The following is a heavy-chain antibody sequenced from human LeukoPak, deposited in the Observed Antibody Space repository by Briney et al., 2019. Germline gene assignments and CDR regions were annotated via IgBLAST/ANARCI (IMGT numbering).Heavy chain of an antibody. V-gene: IGHV3-48*04. J-gene: IGHJ4*02. CDR3: ARRLGGYFDY. Sequence: GGSLRVFCAACGFTFSSYSMNWIRQAPGKGLEWVSYISSSSTTIYYADSVKGRFTISRDNAKNSLYLQMNSLRAEDTAVYYCARRLGGYFDYWGQGTLVTVSS. CDR2: ISSSSTTI. CDR1: GFTFSSYS.